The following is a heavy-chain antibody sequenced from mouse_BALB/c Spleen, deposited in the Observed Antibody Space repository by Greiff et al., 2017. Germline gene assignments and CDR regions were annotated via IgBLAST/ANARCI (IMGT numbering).Heavy chain of an antibody. J-gene: IGHJ1*01. D-gene: IGHD2-1*01. CDR2: ISSGGSYT. V-gene: IGHV5-9-3*01. Sequence: EVQRVESGGGLVKPGGSLKLSCAASGFTFSSYAMSWVRQTPEKRLEWVATISSGGSYTYYPDSVKGRFTISRDNAKNTLYLQMSSLRSEDTAMYYCARGDGNYVGWYFDVWGAGTTVTVSS. CDR1: GFTFSSYA. CDR3: ARGDGNYVGWYFDV.